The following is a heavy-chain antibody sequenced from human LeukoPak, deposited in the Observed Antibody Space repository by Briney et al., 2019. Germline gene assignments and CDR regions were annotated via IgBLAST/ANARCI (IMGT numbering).Heavy chain of an antibody. V-gene: IGHV3-21*01. CDR1: GFTFSSYS. D-gene: IGHD6-13*01. CDR3: AGGQLVTKDAFDI. J-gene: IGHJ3*02. Sequence: PGGSLRLSCAASGFTFSSYSMNWVRQAPGKGLEWVSSISSSSSYIYYADSVKGRFTISRDNAKNSLYLQMNSLRVEDTAVYYCAGGQLVTKDAFDIWGQGTMVTVSS. CDR2: ISSSSSYI.